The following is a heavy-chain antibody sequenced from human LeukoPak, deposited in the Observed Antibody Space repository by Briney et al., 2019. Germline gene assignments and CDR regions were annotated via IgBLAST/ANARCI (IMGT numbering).Heavy chain of an antibody. J-gene: IGHJ4*02. CDR1: GSTFSSSW. D-gene: IGHD3/OR15-3a*01. CDR2: INSDGSIT. Sequence: PGGSLRLYCAASGSTFSSSWMHWVRQAPGKGLVWVSRINSDGSITNYADSVKGRFTISRDNAKNTLYLEMNSLRAEDTAVYYCARGTGYYYNYFDYWGQGTLVTVSS. CDR3: ARGTGYYYNYFDY. V-gene: IGHV3-74*01.